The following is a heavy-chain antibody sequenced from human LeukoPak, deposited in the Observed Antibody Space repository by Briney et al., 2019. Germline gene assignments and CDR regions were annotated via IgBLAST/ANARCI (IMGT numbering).Heavy chain of an antibody. CDR3: AKGKMTSYYFDY. V-gene: IGHV3-64*04. CDR2: ISSNGGST. D-gene: IGHD5-24*01. Sequence: GGSLRLSCSASGFTFSSSAMHWVRQAPGKGLEYVSAISSNGGSTYYADSVKGRFTISRQNSKNTLYLQMNSLRAEDTAVYYCAKGKMTSYYFDYWGQGILVTVSS. CDR1: GFTFSSSA. J-gene: IGHJ4*02.